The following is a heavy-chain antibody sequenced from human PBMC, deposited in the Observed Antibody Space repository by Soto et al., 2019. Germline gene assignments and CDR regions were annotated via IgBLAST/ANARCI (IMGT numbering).Heavy chain of an antibody. CDR1: GGSMSSYY. CDR3: ARGDHFDSSGPFGP. Sequence: SETLSLTCSVSGGSMSSYYWYWLRQPPGKGLECIGYIYYSGYTNYSPSLKSRVTMSVDTSKNHFSLKLSSVTAADTAVYYCARGDHFDSSGPFGPWGQGTLVTVSS. V-gene: IGHV4-59*01. CDR2: IYYSGYT. J-gene: IGHJ5*02. D-gene: IGHD3-22*01.